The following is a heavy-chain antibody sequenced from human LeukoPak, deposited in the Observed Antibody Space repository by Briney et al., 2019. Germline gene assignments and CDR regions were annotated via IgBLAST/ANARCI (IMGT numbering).Heavy chain of an antibody. CDR2: INHSGST. D-gene: IGHD1-14*01. CDR3: ARAELTGAFDI. V-gene: IGHV4-34*01. Sequence: SETLSLTCAVYGGSFSGYYWSWIRQPPGKGLEWIGEINHSGSTNYNPSLKSRVTISVDTSKNQFSLKLSSVTAADTAVYYCARAELTGAFDIWGQGTMVTVSS. CDR1: GGSFSGYY. J-gene: IGHJ3*02.